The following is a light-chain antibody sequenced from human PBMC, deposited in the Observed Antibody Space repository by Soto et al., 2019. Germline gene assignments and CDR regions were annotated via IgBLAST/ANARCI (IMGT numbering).Light chain of an antibody. CDR2: DAS. CDR3: QQYDDLPVT. CDR1: QNITNF. Sequence: DLLMTQSPSSLSASVGDRVTITCQASQNITNFLNWYQHKLGKAPNLLIYDASNLEAEVPPRFSGTGSGTEFSFTISSLQPEDIGSYFCQQYDDLPVTFGGGTKVEIK. J-gene: IGKJ4*01. V-gene: IGKV1-33*01.